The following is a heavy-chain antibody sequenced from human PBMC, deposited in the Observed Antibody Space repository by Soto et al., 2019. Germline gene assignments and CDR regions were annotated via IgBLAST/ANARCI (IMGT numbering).Heavy chain of an antibody. D-gene: IGHD3-9*01. CDR2: ISAYNGNT. J-gene: IGHJ5*02. V-gene: IGHV1-18*01. Sequence: GASVKVSCKASGYTFTSYGISWVRQAPGQGLEWMGWISAYNGNTNYAQKLQGRVTMTTDTSTSTAYMELRSLRSDDTAVYYCARVDRVLRYFDWSDDNWFDPWGQGTLVTVPQ. CDR3: ARVDRVLRYFDWSDDNWFDP. CDR1: GYTFTSYG.